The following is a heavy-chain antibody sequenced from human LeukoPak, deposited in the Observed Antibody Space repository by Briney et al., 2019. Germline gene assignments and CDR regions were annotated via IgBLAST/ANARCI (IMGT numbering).Heavy chain of an antibody. Sequence: GGSLRLSCAASGFTFSGFAMSWIRQAPGKGLEWVSSISRSGESIFYADSVRGRFTISRDNSKNTLYLQMNRLRAEDTAVYYCAKRGLAAALFRWGQGTLVTVSS. CDR2: ISRSGESI. D-gene: IGHD6-13*01. V-gene: IGHV3-23*01. CDR3: AKRGLAAALFR. CDR1: GFTFSGFA. J-gene: IGHJ4*02.